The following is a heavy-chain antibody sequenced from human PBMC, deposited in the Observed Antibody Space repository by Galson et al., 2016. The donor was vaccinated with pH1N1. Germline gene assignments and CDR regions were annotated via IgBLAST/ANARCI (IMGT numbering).Heavy chain of an antibody. Sequence: SLRLSCAASGFTFSSYGMHWVRQPPGKGLEWIGEIYHSGSTNYNPSLKSRVTISVDKSKNQFSLKLSSVTAADTAVYYCATSLEYDNNGYVDYWGQGTLVTVSS. CDR1: GFTFSSYG. CDR2: IYHSGST. V-gene: IGHV4-4*02. J-gene: IGHJ4*02. D-gene: IGHD3-22*01. CDR3: ATSLEYDNNGYVDY.